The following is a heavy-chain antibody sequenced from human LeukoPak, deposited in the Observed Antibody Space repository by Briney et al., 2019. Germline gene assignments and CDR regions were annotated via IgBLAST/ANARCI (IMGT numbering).Heavy chain of an antibody. CDR1: GYTFTSYD. CDR2: MNPNSGNT. V-gene: IGHV1-8*01. CDR3: ARGSSWHNWFDP. J-gene: IGHJ5*02. Sequence: ASVKVSCKASGYTFTSYDINWVRQATGQGLEWMGWMNPNSGNTGYAQKFQGRVTMTRNTSISTDYMELSSLRSENTAVYYCARGSSWHNWFDPWGQGTLVPVSS. D-gene: IGHD6-13*01.